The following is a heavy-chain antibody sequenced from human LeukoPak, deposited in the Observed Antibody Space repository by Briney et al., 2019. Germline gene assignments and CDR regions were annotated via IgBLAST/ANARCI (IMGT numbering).Heavy chain of an antibody. J-gene: IGHJ4*02. V-gene: IGHV4-34*01. D-gene: IGHD5-24*01. CDR2: INHSGST. CDR1: GGSFSGYY. Sequence: PSETLSLTCAVYGGSFSGYYWSWIRQPPGKGLEWIGEINHSGSTNYNPSLKSRVTISVDTSKNQFSLKLSSVTAADTAVYYCARGGWLQYSHWGQGTLVTVSS. CDR3: ARGGWLQYSH.